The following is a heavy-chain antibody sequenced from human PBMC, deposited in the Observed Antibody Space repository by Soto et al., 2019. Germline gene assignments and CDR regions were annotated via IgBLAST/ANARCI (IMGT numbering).Heavy chain of an antibody. CDR3: AKERIAVAGTFDN. Sequence: SLRLSCAASGFTFDDYAMHWVRQAPGKGLEWVSGITWNSGSIGYADSVKGRFTVSRDNAKNSLYLQMNSLRAEDTALYYCAKERIAVAGTFDNWGQGTLVTVSS. CDR1: GFTFDDYA. CDR2: ITWNSGSI. J-gene: IGHJ4*02. D-gene: IGHD6-19*01. V-gene: IGHV3-9*01.